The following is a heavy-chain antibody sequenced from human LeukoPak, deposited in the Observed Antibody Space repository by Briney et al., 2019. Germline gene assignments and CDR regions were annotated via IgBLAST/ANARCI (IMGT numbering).Heavy chain of an antibody. CDR2: ISYDGSNK. V-gene: IGHV3-30*18. CDR1: GFTFSIYG. D-gene: IGHD3-22*01. CDR3: AKLPTSSGLDY. J-gene: IGHJ4*02. Sequence: PGGSLRLSCAASGFTFSIYGMHWVRQAPGKGLEWVAVISYDGSNKYYADSVKGRFTISRDNSKNTLYLQMNSLRAEDTAVYYCAKLPTSSGLDYWGQGTLVTVSS.